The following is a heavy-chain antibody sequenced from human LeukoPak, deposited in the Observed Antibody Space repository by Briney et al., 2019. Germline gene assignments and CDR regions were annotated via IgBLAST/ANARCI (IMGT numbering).Heavy chain of an antibody. CDR3: ARGGYYGSGNDFRFDP. CDR2: IYYSGST. Sequence: PSETLSLTCTVSGGSISSYQWSWIRQPPGKGLEWIGYIYYSGSTNYKPSVKSRVTISVDTSKNQFSLKLSSVTAADTAVYYCARGGYYGSGNDFRFDPWGQGTLVTVSS. D-gene: IGHD3-10*01. V-gene: IGHV4-59*01. CDR1: GGSISSYQ. J-gene: IGHJ5*02.